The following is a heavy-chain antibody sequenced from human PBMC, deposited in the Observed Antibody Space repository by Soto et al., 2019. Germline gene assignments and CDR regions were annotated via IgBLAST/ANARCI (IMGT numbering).Heavy chain of an antibody. CDR3: ARALRLLATVNGMDV. J-gene: IGHJ6*02. CDR2: INHSGST. CDR1: GGSFGGYY. V-gene: IGHV4-34*01. Sequence: SETLSLTCAVYGGSFGGYYWSWIRQPPGKGLEWIGEINHSGSTNYNPSLKSRVTISVDTSKNRFSLKLSSVTAADTAVYYCARALRLLATVNGMDVWGQGTTVTVSS. D-gene: IGHD3-16*02.